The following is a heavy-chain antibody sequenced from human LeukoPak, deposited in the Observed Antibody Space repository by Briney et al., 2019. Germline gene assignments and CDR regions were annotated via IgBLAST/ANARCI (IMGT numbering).Heavy chain of an antibody. CDR3: ARAPIVVVPTWRPTYFDY. CDR2: IKQDGGEK. D-gene: IGHD2-2*01. Sequence: PGGSLRLSCTTSGFTFSNYWMSWVRQAPGRGQEWVANIKQDGGEKYYVDSVKGRFTISRDNAKNSLYLQMNSLRAEDTAIYYCARAPIVVVPTWRPTYFDYWGQGTLVTVSS. V-gene: IGHV3-7*01. J-gene: IGHJ4*02. CDR1: GFTFSNYW.